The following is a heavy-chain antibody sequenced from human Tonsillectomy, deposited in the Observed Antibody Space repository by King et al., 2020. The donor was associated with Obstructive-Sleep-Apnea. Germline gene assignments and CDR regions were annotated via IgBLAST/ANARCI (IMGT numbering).Heavy chain of an antibody. Sequence: LQLQESGPGLVKPSETLSLTCSVSVYSISSNYCWGWIRQPPGKGLEWIGRIYHSGSTYYHPSLKSRVTISLDTSKNQFSLKLSSVTAADTAVYYCARKSGYHYPFDYWGQGTLVTVSS. CDR3: ARKSGYHYPFDY. J-gene: IGHJ4*02. D-gene: IGHD3-22*01. V-gene: IGHV4-38-2*01. CDR2: IYHSGST. CDR1: VYSISSNYC.